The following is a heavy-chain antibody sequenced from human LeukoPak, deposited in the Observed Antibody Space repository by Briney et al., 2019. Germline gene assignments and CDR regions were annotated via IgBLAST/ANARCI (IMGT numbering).Heavy chain of an antibody. CDR1: GYAFTSYY. CDR3: ARENVEMATIDY. D-gene: IGHD5-24*01. Sequence: GASVKVSCKASGYAFTSYYMHWVRQAPGQGLEWMGIINPSGGSTSYAQKFQGRVTMTRDTSTSTVYMELSSLRSEDTAVYYCARENVEMATIDYWGQGTLVTVSS. CDR2: INPSGGST. V-gene: IGHV1-46*01. J-gene: IGHJ4*02.